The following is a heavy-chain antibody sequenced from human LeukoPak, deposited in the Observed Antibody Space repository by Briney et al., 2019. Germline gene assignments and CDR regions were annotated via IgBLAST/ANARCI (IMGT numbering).Heavy chain of an antibody. D-gene: IGHD3-10*01. CDR1: GFTFSNYW. Sequence: GGSLRLSCAASGFTFSNYWMHWVRQAPGKGLVWVSRINTDGSSTDYADSVKGRFTISRDNAKNTLYLQMNSLRAEDTAVYHCVRVGGRSSIGGDCWGQGTLVTVSS. CDR3: VRVGGRSSIGGDC. CDR2: INTDGSST. J-gene: IGHJ4*02. V-gene: IGHV3-74*01.